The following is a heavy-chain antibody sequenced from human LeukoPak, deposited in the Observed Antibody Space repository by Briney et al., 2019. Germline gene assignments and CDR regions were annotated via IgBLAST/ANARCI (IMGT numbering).Heavy chain of an antibody. CDR3: ATDCSGPSRHTRVEY. D-gene: IGHD2-15*01. J-gene: IGHJ4*02. Sequence: GASVTVSCKASGYTFTSYDTNWVRQATGQGLEWMGWMNPNSGNTGYAQKFQGRVTITRDTSLSTAYMELSGLRSEDTAVYFFATDCSGPSRHTRVEYWGQGTLVTVSS. CDR2: MNPNSGNT. V-gene: IGHV1-8*01. CDR1: GYTFTSYD.